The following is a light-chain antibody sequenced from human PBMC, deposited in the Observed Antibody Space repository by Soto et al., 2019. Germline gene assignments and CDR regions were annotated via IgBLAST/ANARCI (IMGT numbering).Light chain of an antibody. J-gene: IGKJ1*01. CDR2: AAS. CDR3: QQSYSTPVA. Sequence: DIQMTQSPSSLSASVGDRVTITCRASQSISSYLNWYQQKPGKAPKLLIYAASSLQSGVPSRFSCSGSGNDSALPISSIQPQDFATYYCQQSYSTPVAFGQGTKVEIK. CDR1: QSISSY. V-gene: IGKV1-39*01.